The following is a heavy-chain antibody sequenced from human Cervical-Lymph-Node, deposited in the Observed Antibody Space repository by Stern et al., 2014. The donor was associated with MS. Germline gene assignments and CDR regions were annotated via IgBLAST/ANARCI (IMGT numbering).Heavy chain of an antibody. CDR1: GFTFSTYW. CDR3: VRGTSDWPGVDY. CDR2: INSDGSHK. D-gene: IGHD2-21*02. J-gene: IGHJ4*02. V-gene: IGHV3-74*02. Sequence: EVQLVESGGGLVQPGGSLRLSCAASGFTFSTYWMHWVRQAPGKGLACVSRINSDGSHKNYADSVKGRFAISRDNARNTLYLQMNGLRADDTAVYYCVRGTSDWPGVDYWGQGTLVTVSA.